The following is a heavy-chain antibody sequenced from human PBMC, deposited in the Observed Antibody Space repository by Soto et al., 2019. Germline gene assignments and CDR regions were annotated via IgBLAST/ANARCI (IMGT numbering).Heavy chain of an antibody. V-gene: IGHV4-39*01. CDR2: IYYSGST. J-gene: IGHJ6*03. Sequence: PSETLSLTCTVSGGSISSSSYYWGWIRQPPGKGLEWIGSIYYSGSTYYNPSLKSRVTISVDTSKNQFSLKLSSVTAADTAVYYCASLGYSGYYTYYYYYYMDVWGKGTTVTVSS. CDR3: ASLGYSGYYTYYYYYYMDV. CDR1: GGSISSSSYY. D-gene: IGHD5-12*01.